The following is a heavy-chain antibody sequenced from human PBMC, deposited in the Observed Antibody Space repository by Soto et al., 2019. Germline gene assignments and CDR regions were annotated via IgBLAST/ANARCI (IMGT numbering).Heavy chain of an antibody. Sequence: EVQLVESGGGLVQPGGSLGLSCSASGFTFRVYSMNWVLQAPGKGLEWVSYITSDERTIHYADSVKGRFTISRDNAKNSVYLQMTSLRDEDTAVYYCARSVEGHFDFWGQGILVTVSS. CDR1: GFTFRVYS. CDR2: ITSDERTI. D-gene: IGHD6-19*01. V-gene: IGHV3-48*02. J-gene: IGHJ4*01. CDR3: ARSVEGHFDF.